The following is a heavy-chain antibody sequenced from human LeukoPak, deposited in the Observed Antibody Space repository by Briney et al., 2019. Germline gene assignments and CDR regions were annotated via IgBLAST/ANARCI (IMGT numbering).Heavy chain of an antibody. J-gene: IGHJ4*02. CDR3: PITYYYDSSGYYYFDY. CDR2: IYHSGST. Sequence: SETLSLTCTVSGYSISSGYYWGWIRQPPVKGLEWIGSIYHSGSTYYNPSLKSRVTTSVDTSQNQFSLKLSSVTAADTAVYYCPITYYYDSSGYYYFDYWGQGTLVTVSS. V-gene: IGHV4-38-2*02. D-gene: IGHD3-22*01. CDR1: GYSISSGYY.